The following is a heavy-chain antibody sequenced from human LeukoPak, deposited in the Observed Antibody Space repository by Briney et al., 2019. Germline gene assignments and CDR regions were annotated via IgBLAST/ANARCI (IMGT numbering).Heavy chain of an antibody. CDR2: ISGDGGST. CDR3: AKDFHGAANYYDSNGLTSLPDY. D-gene: IGHD3-22*01. J-gene: IGHJ4*02. Sequence: PGGSLRLSCAASGFTFDDYAMHWVRQAPGKGLEWVSLISGDGGSTYYADSVKGRFTISRDNSKNSLYLQMNSLRTEDTALYYCAKDFHGAANYYDSNGLTSLPDYWGQGTLVTVSS. V-gene: IGHV3-43*02. CDR1: GFTFDDYA.